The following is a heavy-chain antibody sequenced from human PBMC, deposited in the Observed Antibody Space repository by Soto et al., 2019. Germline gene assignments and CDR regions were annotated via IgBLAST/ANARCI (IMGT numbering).Heavy chain of an antibody. D-gene: IGHD2-2*01. J-gene: IGHJ6*03. CDR1: GDSGSSNRAA. V-gene: IGHV6-1*01. Sequence: SQTLSLTCAISGDSGSSNRAAWNWIRQSPSRGLEWLGRTYYRSKWYNDYAVTVKSRITINPDTSKNQFSLQLNSVTPEDTAVYYCARDIVVVPAAIDHYYYYMDVWGKGTTVTVSS. CDR2: TYYRSKWYN. CDR3: ARDIVVVPAAIDHYYYYMDV.